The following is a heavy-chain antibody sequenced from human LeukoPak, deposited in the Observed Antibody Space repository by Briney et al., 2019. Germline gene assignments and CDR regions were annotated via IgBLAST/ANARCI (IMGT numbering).Heavy chain of an antibody. CDR3: ARAGWYTLDN. CDR1: GGSFSGYY. J-gene: IGHJ4*02. D-gene: IGHD2-15*01. Sequence: SETLSLTCAVYGGSFSGYYWSWIRQPPGKGLEWIGEINHSGSTNYNPPLKSRVTISVDNSKNQFSLKMSSMTAADTAVYYCARAGWYTLDNWGQGTLVTVSS. CDR2: INHSGST. V-gene: IGHV4-34*01.